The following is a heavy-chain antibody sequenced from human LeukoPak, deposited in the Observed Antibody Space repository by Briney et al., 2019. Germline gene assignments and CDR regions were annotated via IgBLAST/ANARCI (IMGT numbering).Heavy chain of an antibody. CDR1: GFTFSSYG. CDR3: AKDHTPIVVVPAAIDY. Sequence: GRSLRLSCAASGFTFSSYGMHWVRQAPGKVLEWVSFISYDGSNKYYADSVKGRFTISRDNSKNTLYLQMNSLRAEDTAVYYCAKDHTPIVVVPAAIDYWGQGTLVTVSS. J-gene: IGHJ4*02. V-gene: IGHV3-30*18. CDR2: ISYDGSNK. D-gene: IGHD2-2*01.